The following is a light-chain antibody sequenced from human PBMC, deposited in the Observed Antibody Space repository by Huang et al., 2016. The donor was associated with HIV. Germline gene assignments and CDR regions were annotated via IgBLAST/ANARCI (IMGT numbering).Light chain of an antibody. CDR1: QDISSH. V-gene: IGKV1-39*01. J-gene: IGKJ3*01. CDR2: AAS. CDR3: QQSYDSHIFT. Sequence: DFQMTQSPSSLSASVGDRVTITCRSSQDISSHLNWYQQKSGKAPKLLIQAASKLQNGVPSRFSAYGSGTHFTLTINTLQPEDFATYYWQQSYDSHIFTFGPGTKVDVK.